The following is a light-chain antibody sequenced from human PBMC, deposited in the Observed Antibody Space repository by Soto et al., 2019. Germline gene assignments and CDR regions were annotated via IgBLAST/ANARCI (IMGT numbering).Light chain of an antibody. J-gene: IGKJ1*01. CDR2: KVS. CDR1: QTISSW. CDR3: QHYNSYSEA. V-gene: IGKV1-5*03. Sequence: DIQSTQSPPTLRGALVDIVSITCRASQTISSWLAWYQQKPGKAPKLLIYKVSTLKSGVPSRFSGSGSGTEFTLTISSLQPDDFATYYCQHYNSYSEAFGQGTKVDIK.